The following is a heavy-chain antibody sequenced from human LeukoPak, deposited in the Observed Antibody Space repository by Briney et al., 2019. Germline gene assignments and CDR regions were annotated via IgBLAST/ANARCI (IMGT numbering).Heavy chain of an antibody. CDR2: IFYSGIT. CDR1: GGSISSYY. V-gene: IGHV4-59*08. J-gene: IGHJ4*02. CDR3: AKWGVVTAFDY. D-gene: IGHD2-21*02. Sequence: SETLSLTCTVSGGSISSYYWSCIRQPPGKGLEWIGYIFYSGITNYSPSLKSRVTISVDTSKNQFSLNLNSVTAADTAVYYCAKWGVVTAFDYWGQATLLTVSS.